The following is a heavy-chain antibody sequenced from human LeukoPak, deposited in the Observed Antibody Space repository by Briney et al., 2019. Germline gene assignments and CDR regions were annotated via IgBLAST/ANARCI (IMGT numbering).Heavy chain of an antibody. CDR3: ARHMGLGYSYGYPYFDY. CDR2: IYYSGST. J-gene: IGHJ4*02. Sequence: SETLSLTCTVSGGSISSYYWSWIRQPPGKGLDWIGYIYYSGSTNYNTSLKSRVTISVDTSKNQFSLKLSSVTAADTAVYYCARHMGLGYSYGYPYFDYWGQGTLVTVSS. V-gene: IGHV4-59*08. D-gene: IGHD5-18*01. CDR1: GGSISSYY.